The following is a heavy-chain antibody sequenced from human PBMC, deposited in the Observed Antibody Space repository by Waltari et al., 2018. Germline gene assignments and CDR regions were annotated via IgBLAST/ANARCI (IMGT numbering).Heavy chain of an antibody. CDR1: GGTFSSYA. V-gene: IGHV1-8*02. D-gene: IGHD2-15*01. Sequence: QVQLVQSGAEVKKHGSSVKVSCKASGGTFSSYAISWVRQAPGRRLEWMGWMNPNSENRGYAQQCQGRLIMTSNSAIGTAYMELTSLTSDDTAVYYCARGYCSGGSCYPGWFDPWGQGTLVTVSS. CDR3: ARGYCSGGSCYPGWFDP. J-gene: IGHJ5*02. CDR2: MNPNSENR.